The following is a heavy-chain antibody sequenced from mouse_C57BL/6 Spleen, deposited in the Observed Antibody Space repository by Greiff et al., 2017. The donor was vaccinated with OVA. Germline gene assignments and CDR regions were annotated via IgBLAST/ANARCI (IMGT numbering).Heavy chain of an antibody. V-gene: IGHV3-6*01. CDR2: ISYDGSN. Sequence: EVKLQESGPGLVKPSQSLSLTCSVTGYSITSGYYWNWIRQFPGNKLEWMGYISYDGSNNYNPSLKNRISITRDTSKNQFFLKLNSVTTEDTATYYCAREGDHWGQGTTLTVSS. CDR1: GYSITSGYY. CDR3: AREGDH. J-gene: IGHJ2*01.